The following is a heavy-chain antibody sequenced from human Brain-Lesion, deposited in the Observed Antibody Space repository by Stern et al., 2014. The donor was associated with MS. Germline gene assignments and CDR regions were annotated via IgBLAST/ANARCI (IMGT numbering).Heavy chain of an antibody. D-gene: IGHD4-17*01. CDR2: LSNNSTHT. CDR1: GFTFSHYS. Sequence: EVQLVESGGGLVKPGESLRLSCDASGFTFSHYSINWVRQAPGKGLEGISSLSNNSTHTYYADSVEGRFTISRDSAKDSVSLHMVSLRAEDTAVYYCARARVGDYARSPHLDSWGQGTLVTVSS. CDR3: ARARVGDYARSPHLDS. V-gene: IGHV3-21*01. J-gene: IGHJ4*02.